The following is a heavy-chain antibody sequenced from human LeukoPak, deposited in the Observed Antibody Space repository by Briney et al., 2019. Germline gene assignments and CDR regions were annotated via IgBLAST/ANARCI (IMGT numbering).Heavy chain of an antibody. J-gene: IGHJ6*03. V-gene: IGHV4-34*01. CDR1: GGSFSGYY. Sequence: SETLSLTCAVYGGSFSGYYWSWIRQPPGKGLEWIGEINHSGSTNYNPSLKSRVTISVDTSKNQFSLKLSSVTAADTAVYYCARSRYYYYYYMDVWGKGTTVTVSS. CDR2: INHSGST. CDR3: ARSRYYYYYYMDV.